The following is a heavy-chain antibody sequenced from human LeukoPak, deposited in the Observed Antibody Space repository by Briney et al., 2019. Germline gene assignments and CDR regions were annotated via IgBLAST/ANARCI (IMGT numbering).Heavy chain of an antibody. Sequence: GGSLRLSCAASGFTFSNYWMSWVRQAPGKGLEWVANIKQDGSEKYYVDSVKGQFTISRDNAKNSLYLQMNSLRAEDTAVYYCAREAIFGVVIFDYWGQGTLVTVSS. CDR2: IKQDGSEK. V-gene: IGHV3-7*01. J-gene: IGHJ4*02. CDR3: AREAIFGVVIFDY. D-gene: IGHD3-3*01. CDR1: GFTFSNYW.